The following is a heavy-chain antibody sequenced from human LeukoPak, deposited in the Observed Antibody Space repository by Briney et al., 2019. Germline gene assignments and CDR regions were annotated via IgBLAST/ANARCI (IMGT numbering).Heavy chain of an antibody. CDR3: ATEGKMVRGLYTDY. CDR2: INPNSCGT. V-gene: IGHV1-2*02. J-gene: IGHJ4*02. D-gene: IGHD3-10*01. Sequence: ASVKVSCKASGYTFTGYYMHWVRQAPGQGLEWMGWINPNSCGTNSAQKFQGRVTMTRDTSISTAYMELSRLRSEDTAVYYCATEGKMVRGLYTDYWGQGTLVTVSS. CDR1: GYTFTGYY.